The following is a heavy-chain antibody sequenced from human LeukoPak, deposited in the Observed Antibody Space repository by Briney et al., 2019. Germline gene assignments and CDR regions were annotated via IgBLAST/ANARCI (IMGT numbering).Heavy chain of an antibody. Sequence: GGSLRLSCAASGFTFSSYGMHWVRQAPGKGLEWVAVIWYDGSNKYYADSVKGRFTISRDNSKNTLYLQMNSLRAEDTAVYYCAREGRCCSSTSCSRFWFDPWGQGTLVTVSS. CDR3: AREGRCCSSTSCSRFWFDP. D-gene: IGHD2-2*01. J-gene: IGHJ5*02. V-gene: IGHV3-33*01. CDR1: GFTFSSYG. CDR2: IWYDGSNK.